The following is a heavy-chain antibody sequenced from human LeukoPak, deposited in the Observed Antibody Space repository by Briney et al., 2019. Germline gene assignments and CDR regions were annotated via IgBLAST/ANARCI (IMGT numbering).Heavy chain of an antibody. Sequence: SDTLSLTCTVSGGSISSYYWSWIRQPPGKGLEWIGYIYYSGSTNYNPSLKSRVTISVDTSENQFSLKLSSVTAADTAVYYCARDSSGYAFDYWGQGTLVTVSS. CDR2: IYYSGST. J-gene: IGHJ4*02. CDR3: ARDSSGYAFDY. V-gene: IGHV4-59*01. CDR1: GGSISSYY. D-gene: IGHD3-22*01.